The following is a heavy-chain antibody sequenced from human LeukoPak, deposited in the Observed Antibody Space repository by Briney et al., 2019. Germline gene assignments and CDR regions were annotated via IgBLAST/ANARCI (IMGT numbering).Heavy chain of an antibody. CDR1: GDSVSSTTIT. V-gene: IGHV6-1*01. CDR2: TYYRSTWNH. CDR3: ARGRSPNWFDL. J-gene: IGHJ5*02. Sequence: SQILSLTCVISGDSVSSTTITWNWIRQSPTRGLEWLSRTYYRSTWNHDFAVSVKSRITVNPDTSRNQLSLQLNSVTPEDAAVYYCARGRSPNWFDLWGPGTLVTVSS.